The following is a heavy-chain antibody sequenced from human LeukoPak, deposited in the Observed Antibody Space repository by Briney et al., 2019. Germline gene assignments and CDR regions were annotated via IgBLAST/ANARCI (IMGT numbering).Heavy chain of an antibody. V-gene: IGHV4-59*01. D-gene: IGHD5-18*01. CDR2: IYYSGST. Sequence: SETLSLTCTVSGGSISSYYWSWIRQPPGKGLEWIGYIYYSGSTNYNPSLKSRVTISVDTSKNQFSLKLSSVTAADTAVYYCASLVDTAMVTRDYWGQGTLVTVSS. CDR3: ASLVDTAMVTRDY. J-gene: IGHJ4*02. CDR1: GGSISSYY.